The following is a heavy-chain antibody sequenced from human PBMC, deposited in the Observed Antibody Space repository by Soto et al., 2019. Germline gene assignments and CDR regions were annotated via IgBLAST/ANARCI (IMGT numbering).Heavy chain of an antibody. CDR3: ARGRTVSSIGSLLV. D-gene: IGHD1-1*01. CDR1: GYNFFNFG. V-gene: IGHV1-18*01. CDR2: VSPKSGNT. Sequence: QIQLVQSGTEVKKPGASVKVSCKASGYNFFNFGVSWVRQAPGQGLEWMGWVSPKSGNTDYARKVQGRVTMTTDTSMSTAYMDLRGLRSDDTAVYYCARGRTVSSIGSLLVWGQGTLVSVSS. J-gene: IGHJ1*01.